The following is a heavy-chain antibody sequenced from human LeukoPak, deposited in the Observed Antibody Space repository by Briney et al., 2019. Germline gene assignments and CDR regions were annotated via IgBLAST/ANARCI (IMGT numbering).Heavy chain of an antibody. D-gene: IGHD1-26*01. V-gene: IGHV1-24*01. CDR1: GYTLTELS. CDR2: FDPEDGET. CDR3: AAGRQWELTHRY. J-gene: IGHJ6*04. Sequence: GASAKVSCKVSGYTLTELSMHWVRQAPGQGLEWMGGFDPEDGETIYAQKFQGRVTMTEDTSTDTAYMELSSLRSEDTAVYYCAAGRQWELTHRYWGKGTTVTVSS.